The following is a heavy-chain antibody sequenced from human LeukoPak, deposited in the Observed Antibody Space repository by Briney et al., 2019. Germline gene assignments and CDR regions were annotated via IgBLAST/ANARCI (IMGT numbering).Heavy chain of an antibody. V-gene: IGHV3-23*01. D-gene: IGHD1/OR15-1a*01. Sequence: GGSLRLSCAASGFTFSSYEMNWVRQAPGKGLEWVSAISGSGGSTYYADSVKGRFTISRDNSKNTLYLQMNSLRAEDTAVYYCARESDEQFDYWGQGTLVTVSS. CDR1: GFTFSSYE. CDR3: ARESDEQFDY. CDR2: ISGSGGST. J-gene: IGHJ4*02.